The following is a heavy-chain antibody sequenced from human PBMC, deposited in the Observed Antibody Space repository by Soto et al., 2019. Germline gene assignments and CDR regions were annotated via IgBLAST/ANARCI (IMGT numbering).Heavy chain of an antibody. D-gene: IGHD1-26*01. J-gene: IGHJ4*02. Sequence: QGPLVQSGAEEKRPGASVKVFCKASGYSFTNYAMHWVRQAPGQRLEWMGFINTGNDNTRYSQKFQGRVTITRETSASTAYMELSSLRSDDTAVYFCARGTHSGSYLIDYWGQGTLVTV. CDR3: ARGTHSGSYLIDY. CDR1: GYSFTNYA. V-gene: IGHV1-3*04. CDR2: INTGNDNT.